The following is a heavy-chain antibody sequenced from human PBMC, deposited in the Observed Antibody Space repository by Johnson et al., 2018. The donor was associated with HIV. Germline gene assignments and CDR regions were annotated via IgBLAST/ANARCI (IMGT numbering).Heavy chain of an antibody. CDR1: GFTFDDNT. CDR2: ISWDGGST. CDR3: VKGRRWLPYGGAFDI. Sequence: VQLVESGGVVVQPGGSLRLSCAASGFTFDDNTMHWVRQAPGKGLEWVSLISWDGGSTYYADSVKGRFTISRDNSKNSLYLQMNRLRTEDTALYYCVKGRRWLPYGGAFDIWGQGTMVTVSS. J-gene: IGHJ3*02. D-gene: IGHD4-23*01. V-gene: IGHV3-43*01.